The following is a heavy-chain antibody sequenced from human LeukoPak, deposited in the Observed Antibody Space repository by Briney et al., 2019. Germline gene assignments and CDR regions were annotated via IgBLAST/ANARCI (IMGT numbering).Heavy chain of an antibody. V-gene: IGHV4-39*07. CDR3: ARGMVRGRAFDI. J-gene: IGHJ3*02. CDR1: GGSISSSSYY. Sequence: SETLSLTCTVSGGSISSSSYYWGWIRQPPGKGLEWIGEINHSGSTNYNPSLNTLATISVDRSKNQFSLKLSSVTAADTAVYYCARGMVRGRAFDIWGQGTMVTVSS. D-gene: IGHD3-10*01. CDR2: INHSGST.